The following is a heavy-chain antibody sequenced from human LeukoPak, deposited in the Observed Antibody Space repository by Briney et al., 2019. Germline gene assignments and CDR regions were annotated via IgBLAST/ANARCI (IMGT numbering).Heavy chain of an antibody. CDR2: IYTSGST. D-gene: IGHD6-19*01. V-gene: IGHV4-4*07. J-gene: IGHJ4*02. Sequence: PSETLSLXCTVSGGSISSYYWSWIRQPAGKGLEWIGRIYTSGSTNYNPSLKSRVTMSVDTSKNQFSLKLSSVTAADTAVYYCARGDKRYSSGPGFDYWGQGTLVTVSS. CDR1: GGSISSYY. CDR3: ARGDKRYSSGPGFDY.